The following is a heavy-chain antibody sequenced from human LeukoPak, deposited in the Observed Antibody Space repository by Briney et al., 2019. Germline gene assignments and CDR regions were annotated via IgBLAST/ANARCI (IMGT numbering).Heavy chain of an antibody. CDR3: ARDQGHNAHWSRQTNYDAFDI. CDR1: GFTFSNYA. Sequence: PGGSLRLSCAASGFTFSNYAMHWVRQAPGKGLEWVAAISYDGSDKYYADSVKGRFTISRDNSKNTLYLQMNSLRVEDTAVYFCARDQGHNAHWSRQTNYDAFDIWGQGTMVTVSS. CDR2: ISYDGSDK. J-gene: IGHJ3*02. D-gene: IGHD3-3*01. V-gene: IGHV3-30*04.